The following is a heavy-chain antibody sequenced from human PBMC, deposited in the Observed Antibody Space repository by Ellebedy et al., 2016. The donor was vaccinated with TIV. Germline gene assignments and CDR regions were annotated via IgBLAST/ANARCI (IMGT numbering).Heavy chain of an antibody. CDR2: ISSSGSTI. Sequence: GGSLRLXXAASGFTFSDYYMSWIRQAPGKGLEWVSYISSSGSTIYYADSVKGRFTISRDNAKNTLYLQMDSLRAEDTAVYYCARDLADSSGSYGMDVWGQGTTVTVSS. V-gene: IGHV3-11*04. CDR1: GFTFSDYY. J-gene: IGHJ6*02. CDR3: ARDLADSSGSYGMDV. D-gene: IGHD6-6*01.